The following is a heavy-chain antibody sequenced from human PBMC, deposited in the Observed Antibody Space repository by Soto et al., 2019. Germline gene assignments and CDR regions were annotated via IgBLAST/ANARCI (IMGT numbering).Heavy chain of an antibody. CDR1: GYTFTGYY. CDR2: INPNSGGT. CDR3: ARSYCSSTSCKSKYGMDV. D-gene: IGHD2-2*01. J-gene: IGHJ6*02. V-gene: IGHV1-2*04. Sequence: ASVKVSCKASGYTFTGYYMHWVRQAPGQGXEWMGWINPNSGGTNYAQKFQGWVTMTRDTSISTAYMELSRLRSDDTAVYYCARSYCSSTSCKSKYGMDVWGQGTTVTVSS.